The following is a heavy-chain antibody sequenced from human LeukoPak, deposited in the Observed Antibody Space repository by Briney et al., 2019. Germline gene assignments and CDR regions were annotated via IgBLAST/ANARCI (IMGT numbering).Heavy chain of an antibody. J-gene: IGHJ6*03. CDR3: ARMRGSYFMDV. CDR1: GFTFSSYS. Sequence: PGGSLRLSCAASGFTFSSYSMNWVRQAPGKGLEWVSYISSSSSTIYYADSVKGRFTISRDNAKNSLYLQMNSLRAEDTAVYYCARMRGSYFMDVWGKGTTVTVSS. V-gene: IGHV3-48*01. CDR2: ISSSSSTI. D-gene: IGHD1-26*01.